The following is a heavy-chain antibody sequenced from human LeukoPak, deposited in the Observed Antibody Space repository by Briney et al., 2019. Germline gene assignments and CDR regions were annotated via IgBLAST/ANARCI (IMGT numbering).Heavy chain of an antibody. CDR2: IYYSGST. J-gene: IGHJ4*02. D-gene: IGHD1-26*01. CDR1: GDSTSSDRYY. V-gene: IGHV4-39*01. CDR3: ARGRPYSGGYHPDY. Sequence: PSETLSLTCTVSGDSTSSDRYYGGWVRQPPGTGLEWIGNIYYSGSTYYNPSLKSRVTMSVDTSKNQFFLKLNSVTAADTAVYYCARGRPYSGGYHPDYWGQGTLVTVSA.